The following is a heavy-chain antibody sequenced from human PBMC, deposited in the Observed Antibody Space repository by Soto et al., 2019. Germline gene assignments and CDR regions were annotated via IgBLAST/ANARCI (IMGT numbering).Heavy chain of an antibody. J-gene: IGHJ6*02. CDR1: GGTISSSSYY. Sequence: PSDTQSLTCTVSGGTISSSSYYWGLIRQPPGKGLEWIGSIYYSGSTYYNPSLKSRVTISVDTSKNQFSLKLSSVTAADTAVYYCARKGAGDYYDSSGYYPRRPYYYYGMDVWGQGTTVTVSS. D-gene: IGHD3-22*01. V-gene: IGHV4-39*01. CDR2: IYYSGST. CDR3: ARKGAGDYYDSSGYYPRRPYYYYGMDV.